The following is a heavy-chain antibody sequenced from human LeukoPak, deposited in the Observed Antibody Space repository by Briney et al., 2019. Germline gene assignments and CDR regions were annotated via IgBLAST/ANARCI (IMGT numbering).Heavy chain of an antibody. CDR1: ALPYSRYG. J-gene: IGHJ3*02. D-gene: IGHD5-12*01. Sequence: GGSVTLSCAPSALPYSRYGMLWLRQAPGKGLEGVAYIQYDRTNEQYAHSVKGRLRISRDNSKNTLYLQMNSLRAEDTAVYYCAKVLRWTSGLREHDVFDIWGQGTMVTVSS. V-gene: IGHV3-30*02. CDR2: IQYDRTNE. CDR3: AKVLRWTSGLREHDVFDI.